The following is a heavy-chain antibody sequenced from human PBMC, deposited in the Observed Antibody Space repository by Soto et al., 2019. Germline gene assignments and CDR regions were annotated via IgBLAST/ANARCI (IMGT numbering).Heavy chain of an antibody. CDR3: ARVSWREKYGMDV. Sequence: GGALRLSCAASGFTFSDSYMSWIRQAPGKGLEWISYITFSGNTVYYADSLKGRFTISRDNAKNSLYLQMNRLRAEDTAVYYCARVSWREKYGMDVWGQGTTVTVSS. V-gene: IGHV3-11*01. CDR2: ITFSGNTV. CDR1: GFTFSDSY. J-gene: IGHJ6*02.